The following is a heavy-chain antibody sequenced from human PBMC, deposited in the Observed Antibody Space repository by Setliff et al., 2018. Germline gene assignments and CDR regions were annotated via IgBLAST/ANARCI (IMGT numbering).Heavy chain of an antibody. CDR3: ARDMGQPYYFES. D-gene: IGHD1-1*01. J-gene: IGHJ4*02. CDR2: IYYTGST. Sequence: PSETLSLTCTVSGVSITNSDYYWGWIRQPPGKGLEWIGSIYYTGSTYYNPSLKSRVTMSVDTSKRQFSLKPGSATAADTAVYYCARDMGQPYYFESWGLGTLVPVSS. CDR1: GVSITNSDYY. V-gene: IGHV4-39*07.